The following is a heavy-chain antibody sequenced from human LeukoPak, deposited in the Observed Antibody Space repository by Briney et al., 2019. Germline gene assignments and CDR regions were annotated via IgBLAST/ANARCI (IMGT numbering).Heavy chain of an antibody. CDR3: ARAPSPPDFWSGYWGVGKYYYYYYGMDV. J-gene: IGHJ6*02. D-gene: IGHD3-3*01. Sequence: ASVKVSCKASGYTFTSYDINWVRQATGQGLEWMGWMNPNSGNTGYAQKFQGRVTMTRNTSISTAYMELSSLRSEDTAVYYCARAPSPPDFWSGYWGVGKYYYYYYGMDVWSQGTTVTVSS. CDR1: GYTFTSYD. CDR2: MNPNSGNT. V-gene: IGHV1-8*01.